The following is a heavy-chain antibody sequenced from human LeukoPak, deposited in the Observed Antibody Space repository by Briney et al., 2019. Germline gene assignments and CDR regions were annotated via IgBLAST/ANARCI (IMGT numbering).Heavy chain of an antibody. Sequence: VASVKVSCKASGGTFSSYAISWVRQAPGQGLEWMGGIIPIFGTANYAQKFQGRVTITADESTSTAYMELSSLRSEDTAVYYCARGWEGWFDPWGQGTLVTVSS. CDR2: IIPIFGTA. D-gene: IGHD1-26*01. J-gene: IGHJ5*02. CDR1: GGTFSSYA. CDR3: ARGWEGWFDP. V-gene: IGHV1-69*13.